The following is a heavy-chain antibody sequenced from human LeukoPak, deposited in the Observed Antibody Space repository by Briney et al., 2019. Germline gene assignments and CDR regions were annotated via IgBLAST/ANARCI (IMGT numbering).Heavy chain of an antibody. D-gene: IGHD4-17*01. V-gene: IGHV3-74*01. CDR2: INSDGSST. CDR3: ARDRDYAFDY. J-gene: IGHJ4*02. CDR1: GFTFSSYW. Sequence: GGSLRLSCAASGFTFSSYWMHWVRQAPGKGLVWVSRINSDGSSTYYADSVKGRFTISRDNAKNSLYLQMDSLRDEDTAVYYCARDRDYAFDYWGQGTLVTVSS.